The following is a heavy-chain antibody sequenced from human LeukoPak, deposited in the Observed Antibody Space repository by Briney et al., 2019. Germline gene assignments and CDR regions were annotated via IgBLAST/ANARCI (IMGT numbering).Heavy chain of an antibody. J-gene: IGHJ4*02. CDR2: ISGSGGTT. V-gene: IGHV3-23*01. D-gene: IGHD6-19*01. CDR1: GFTFSSYA. CDR3: AKDPTAVAGLEFGGFDY. Sequence: GGSLRLPCAASGFTFSSYAMHWVRQAPGKGLEWVSAISGSGGTTYYAGSVKGRFTISRDNSKNTLYLQMNSLRAEDTAVYYCAKDPTAVAGLEFGGFDYWGQGTLVTVSS.